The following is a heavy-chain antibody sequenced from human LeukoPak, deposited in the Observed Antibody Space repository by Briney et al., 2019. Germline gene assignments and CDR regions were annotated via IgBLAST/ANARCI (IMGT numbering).Heavy chain of an antibody. CDR2: ISGSGGGT. Sequence: GGSLRLSCAVSGITLSNYGMSWVRQAPGKGLEWVAGISGSGGGTNYADSVKGRFTISRDNPKNTLYLQVNSLRAEDTAVYFCAKRGVVIRVILVGFHKEAYYFDSWGQGALVTVSS. J-gene: IGHJ4*02. V-gene: IGHV3-23*01. CDR1: GITLSNYG. CDR3: AKRGVVIRVILVGFHKEAYYFDS. D-gene: IGHD3-22*01.